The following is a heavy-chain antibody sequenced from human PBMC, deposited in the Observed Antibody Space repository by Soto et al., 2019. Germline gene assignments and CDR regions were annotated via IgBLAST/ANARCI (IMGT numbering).Heavy chain of an antibody. J-gene: IGHJ4*02. Sequence: EVQLVESGGGLVKPGGSLRLSCAASGFTFSSYSMNWVRQAPGKGLEWVSSISSSSSYIYYADSVKGRFTISRDNAKNSLYLQMNGLRAEDTAVYYCARARSHRLLWFGHPGDYWGQGTLVTVSS. CDR2: ISSSSSYI. CDR1: GFTFSSYS. V-gene: IGHV3-21*01. D-gene: IGHD3-10*01. CDR3: ARARSHRLLWFGHPGDY.